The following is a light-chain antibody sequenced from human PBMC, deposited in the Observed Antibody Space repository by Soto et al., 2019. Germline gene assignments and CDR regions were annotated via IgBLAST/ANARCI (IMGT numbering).Light chain of an antibody. CDR3: QQYATFSGT. V-gene: IGKV1-5*01. CDR1: QSVSGW. Sequence: EIQMSLSPATQSASVGDTVTVTCRASQSVSGWLAWYQQKPGEAPKLLIYDASALPRGVPSRFSGSGSGTKFTLTSASLQPDDFATYYCQQYATFSGTFGPGTKVDIK. J-gene: IGKJ1*01. CDR2: DAS.